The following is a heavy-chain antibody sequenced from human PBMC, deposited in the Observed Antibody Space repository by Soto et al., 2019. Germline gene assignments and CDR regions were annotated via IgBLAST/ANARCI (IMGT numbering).Heavy chain of an antibody. Sequence: QVQLVQSGAEVKKPGSSVKVACKVSGDTFSNYAINWVRQAPGQGLEWMGAIVPIFSPANYAQTFQGRVTISADEFTITADMELRGLSSDDTATYYCARETSAPGTFREDASASWGQGTLVTVSS. D-gene: IGHD6-13*01. J-gene: IGHJ3*02. V-gene: IGHV1-69*12. CDR1: GDTFSNYA. CDR3: ARETSAPGTFREDASAS. CDR2: IVPIFSPA.